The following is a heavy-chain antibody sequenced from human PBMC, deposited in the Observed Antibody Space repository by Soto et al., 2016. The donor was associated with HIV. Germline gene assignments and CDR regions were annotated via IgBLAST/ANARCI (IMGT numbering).Heavy chain of an antibody. CDR1: GFSFSTYA. V-gene: IGHV3-23*01. CDR2: ISGSGSST. CDR3: TKDLPGRPVGXRRANYFDY. J-gene: IGHJ4*02. Sequence: EVQLLESGGGLVQPGGSLRLSCAASGFSFSTYAMSWVRQAPGKGLEWVASISGSGSSTYYADSVKGRFTISRDNSKNMLYLQMNSLRAEDTAVYYCTKDLPGRPVGXRRANYFDYVGPGNPGPPSP. D-gene: IGHD1-26*01.